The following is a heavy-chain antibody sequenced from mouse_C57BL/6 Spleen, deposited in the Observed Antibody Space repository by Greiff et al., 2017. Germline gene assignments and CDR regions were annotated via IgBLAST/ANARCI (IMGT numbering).Heavy chain of an antibody. CDR3: ARPIITTVVEAMDY. D-gene: IGHD1-1*01. CDR2: INPSNGGT. V-gene: IGHV1-53*01. J-gene: IGHJ4*01. Sequence: QVHVKQPGTELVKPGASVKLSCKASGYTFTSYWMHWVKQRPGQGLEWIGNINPSNGGTNYNEKFKSKATLTVDKSSSTAYMQLSSLTSEDSAVYYCARPIITTVVEAMDYWGQGTSVTVSS. CDR1: GYTFTSYW.